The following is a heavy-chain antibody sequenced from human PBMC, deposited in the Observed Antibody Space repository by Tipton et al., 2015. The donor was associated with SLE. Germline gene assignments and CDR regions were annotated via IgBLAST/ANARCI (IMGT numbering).Heavy chain of an antibody. D-gene: IGHD3-16*01. V-gene: IGHV3-33*01. CDR2: IWYDGSNK. CDR1: GFTCSGYA. J-gene: IGHJ4*02. Sequence: SLRLSCAASGFTCSGYAMHWVRQAPGKGLGWVAVIWYDGSNKFYADSVKGRFTITRDNSKNTVSLQMNGLRVEDTAVYFCARGRGGEFLDYWGQGTLVTVSS. CDR3: ARGRGGEFLDY.